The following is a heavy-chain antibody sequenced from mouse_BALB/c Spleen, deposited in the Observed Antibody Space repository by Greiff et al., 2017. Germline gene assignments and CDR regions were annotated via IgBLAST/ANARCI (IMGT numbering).Heavy chain of an antibody. CDR2: IRLKSDNYAT. CDR3: RLNYYAMDY. V-gene: IGHV6-6*02. CDR1: GFTFSSYW. J-gene: IGHJ4*01. Sequence: EVNLVESGGGLVQPGGSMKLSCVASGFTFSSYWMSWVRQSPEKGLEWVAEIRLKSDNYATHYAESVKGKFTISRDDSKSRLYLQMNSLRAEDTGIYYCRLNYYAMDYWGQGTSVTVSS.